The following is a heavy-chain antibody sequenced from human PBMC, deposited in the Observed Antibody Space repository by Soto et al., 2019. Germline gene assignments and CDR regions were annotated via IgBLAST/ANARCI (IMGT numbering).Heavy chain of an antibody. CDR1: GGTFSSYA. Sequence: GASVKVSCKASGGTFSSYAISWVRQAPGQGLEWMGGIIPIFGTANYAQKFQGRVTITADKSTSTAYMELSSLRSEDTAVYYCATRMGQQSLNAFDIWGQGTMVTVSS. CDR2: IIPIFGTA. D-gene: IGHD6-13*01. J-gene: IGHJ3*02. CDR3: ATRMGQQSLNAFDI. V-gene: IGHV1-69*06.